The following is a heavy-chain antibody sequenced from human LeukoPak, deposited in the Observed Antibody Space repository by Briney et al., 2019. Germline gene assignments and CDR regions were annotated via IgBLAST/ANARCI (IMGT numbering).Heavy chain of an antibody. Sequence: PSETLSLTCTVSGGSVSSGSDYWSWIRQPPGKGLEWIGHISYSGSTNYNPSLKSRVTISLDTSKNQLSLKLSSATTADTAVYYCARGQAALWFGELWGQGTLVTVSS. CDR2: ISYSGST. J-gene: IGHJ4*02. V-gene: IGHV4-61*01. D-gene: IGHD3-10*01. CDR3: ARGQAALWFGEL. CDR1: GGSVSSGSDY.